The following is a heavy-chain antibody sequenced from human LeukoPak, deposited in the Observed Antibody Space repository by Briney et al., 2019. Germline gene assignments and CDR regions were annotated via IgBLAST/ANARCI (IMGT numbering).Heavy chain of an antibody. CDR1: GFTISSYA. Sequence: GGSLRLSCAASGFTISSYALSWVRQAPGKGLEWVSGISSGVGSTDYADSVKGRFTISRDNSKNRLYLQMNSLRAEDTAVYYCAKLGRFADGDYWGQGTLVTVSS. V-gene: IGHV3-23*01. CDR3: AKLGRFADGDY. D-gene: IGHD3-10*01. CDR2: ISSGVGST. J-gene: IGHJ4*02.